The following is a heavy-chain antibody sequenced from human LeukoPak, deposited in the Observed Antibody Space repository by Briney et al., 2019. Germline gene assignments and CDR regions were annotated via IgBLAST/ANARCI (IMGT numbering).Heavy chain of an antibody. CDR3: ARDRAWGSSLDY. V-gene: IGHV3-23*01. J-gene: IGHJ4*02. D-gene: IGHD7-27*01. CDR1: GFPFSSYP. Sequence: GGSLRLSCAGSGFPFSSYPISWVRQPPGKGLEWVSAITASGDSTYSADSVKGRFTISRDNSRNTLFLEMSSLRAEDTAVYYCARDRAWGSSLDYWGQGTLVTVSS. CDR2: ITASGDST.